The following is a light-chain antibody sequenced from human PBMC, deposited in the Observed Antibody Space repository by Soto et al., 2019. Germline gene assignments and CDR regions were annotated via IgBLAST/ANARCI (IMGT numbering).Light chain of an antibody. CDR2: AAS. Sequence: AIRMTQSPSSLSASVGDRVTITCRASQGIRNELGWYQQKPGKAPKLLIYAASTLQSGVPSRFTGSGSGTDFTLTISSLQPEDFATYYCLQDYNYPRPFGQGTKVEVK. CDR1: QGIRNE. J-gene: IGKJ1*01. V-gene: IGKV1-6*01. CDR3: LQDYNYPRP.